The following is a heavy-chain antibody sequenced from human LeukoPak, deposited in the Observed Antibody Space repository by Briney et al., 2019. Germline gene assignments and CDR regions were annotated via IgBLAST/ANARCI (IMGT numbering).Heavy chain of an antibody. CDR2: ISGYNGNT. Sequence: ASVKVSCKASGYTFTGYAISWVRQAPGQGLEWMGWISGYNGNTNYAQKLQGRVTMTTDTSTSTAYMELRSLRSDDTAVYYCARASYCSGGSCYMDYWGQGALVTVSS. CDR3: ARASYCSGGSCYMDY. J-gene: IGHJ4*02. CDR1: GYTFTGYA. V-gene: IGHV1-18*01. D-gene: IGHD2-15*01.